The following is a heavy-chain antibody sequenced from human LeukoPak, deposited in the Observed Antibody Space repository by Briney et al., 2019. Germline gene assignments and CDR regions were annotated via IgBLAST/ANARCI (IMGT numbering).Heavy chain of an antibody. CDR3: AKGSSGWPAFDY. V-gene: IGHV3-30*18. CDR1: GFTFSSYG. J-gene: IGHJ4*02. Sequence: GRSLRLSCAASGFTFSSYGMHWVRQAPGKGLEWVAVISYDGSNKYYADSVKGRFTISRDNSKNTLYLQKNSLRAEDTAVYYCAKGSSGWPAFDYWGQGTLVTVSS. D-gene: IGHD6-19*01. CDR2: ISYDGSNK.